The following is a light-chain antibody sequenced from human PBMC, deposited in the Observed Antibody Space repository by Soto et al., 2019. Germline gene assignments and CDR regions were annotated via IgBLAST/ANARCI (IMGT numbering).Light chain of an antibody. CDR1: SSDVGGYNY. Sequence: QSALTQPRSVSGSPGQSVTLSCTGTSSDVGGYNYVSWYQQHPGKAPKLMIYDVSKRPSGVPDRFSGSKSGNTASLTISGFQSEDEADYYCCSYAGSYYVFGTGTKVTVL. J-gene: IGLJ1*01. V-gene: IGLV2-11*01. CDR2: DVS. CDR3: CSYAGSYYV.